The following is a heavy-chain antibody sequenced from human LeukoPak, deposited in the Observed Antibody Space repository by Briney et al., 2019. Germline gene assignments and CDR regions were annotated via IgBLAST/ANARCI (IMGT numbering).Heavy chain of an antibody. CDR1: GGSISSYY. J-gene: IGHJ4*02. V-gene: IGHV4-59*01. CDR3: AGGSGLPHFDY. Sequence: SEILSLTCTVSGGSISSYYWSWIRQPPGKGLEWIGYIYYSGTTNYNPSLKSRVTISVDTSKNQFSLKLTSVTAAGTAVYYCAGGSGLPHFDYWGQGTLVTVSS. CDR2: IYYSGTT. D-gene: IGHD3-10*01.